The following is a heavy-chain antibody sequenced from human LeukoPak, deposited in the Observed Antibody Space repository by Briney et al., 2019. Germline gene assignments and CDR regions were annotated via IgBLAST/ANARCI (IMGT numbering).Heavy chain of an antibody. V-gene: IGHV4-34*01. J-gene: IGHJ4*02. CDR2: INHSGST. D-gene: IGHD6-13*01. CDR1: GGSFSGYY. CDR3: ARGLSSWTVDY. Sequence: SETLSLTCAVYGGSFSGYYWSWIRQPPGKGLEWIGEINHSGSTNYNPSLKSRVTISVGTSKNQFSLNLSSVTAADTAVYYCARGLSSWTVDYWGQGTLVTVSS.